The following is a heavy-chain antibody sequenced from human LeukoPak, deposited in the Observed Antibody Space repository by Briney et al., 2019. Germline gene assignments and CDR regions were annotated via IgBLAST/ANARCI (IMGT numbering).Heavy chain of an antibody. CDR2: IYTSGST. J-gene: IGHJ3*02. Sequence: PSQTLSLTCTVSGGSISSGSYYWSWIRQPAGKGLEWIGRIYTSGSTNYNPSLKSRVTISVDTSKNQFSLKLSSVTAADTAVYYCARGGYYDSSGYNDAFDIWGQGTMVTVSS. CDR1: GGSISSGSYY. D-gene: IGHD3-22*01. CDR3: ARGGYYDSSGYNDAFDI. V-gene: IGHV4-61*02.